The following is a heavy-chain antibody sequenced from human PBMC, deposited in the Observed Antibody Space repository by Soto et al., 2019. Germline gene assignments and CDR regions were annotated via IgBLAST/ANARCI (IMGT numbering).Heavy chain of an antibody. D-gene: IGHD2-21*01. V-gene: IGHV3-7*04. CDR1: GFTFSAFW. CDR3: ARDLSPPGEFFYDACDV. Sequence: EVQLVESGGGLVQPGESLRLSCAASGFTFSAFWMTWLRQAPGKGLEWVANIKRDGTVTHYGDSVEGRCTLSRDNAQSSLFLQLNSLRPEDTAMYYCARDLSPPGEFFYDACDVWGQGTFVTVSS. J-gene: IGHJ3*01. CDR2: IKRDGTVT.